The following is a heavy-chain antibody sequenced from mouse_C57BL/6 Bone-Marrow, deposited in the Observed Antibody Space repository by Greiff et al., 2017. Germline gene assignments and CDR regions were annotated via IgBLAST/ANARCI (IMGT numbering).Heavy chain of an antibody. V-gene: IGHV5-4*01. CDR2: ISDGGSYT. CDR1: GFTFSSYA. D-gene: IGHD1-1*01. CDR3: ARPGSSSHYDYAMDY. J-gene: IGHJ4*01. Sequence: EVQRVESGGGLVKPGGSLKLSCAASGFTFSSYAMSWVRQTPEKRLEWVATISDGGSYTSYPDNVKGRFTISRDNAKNNLYLEKSHLKSEDTAMYYCARPGSSSHYDYAMDYWGQGTSVTVSS.